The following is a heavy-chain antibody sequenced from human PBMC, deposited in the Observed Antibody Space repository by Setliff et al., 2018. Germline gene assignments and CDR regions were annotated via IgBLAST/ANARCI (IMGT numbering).Heavy chain of an antibody. D-gene: IGHD2-21*02. Sequence: GGSLRLSCAASGFTFRGFAMHWVRQAPGKGLEWVAFIRHDESDIYYTNSVKGRFTVSRDNSKNTLYLQMNILRPEDTALYYCVRDSSADYYDNDYFKFWGQGALVTVSS. CDR3: VRDSSADYYDNDYFKF. V-gene: IGHV3-30*02. J-gene: IGHJ1*01. CDR1: GFTFRGFA. CDR2: IRHDESDI.